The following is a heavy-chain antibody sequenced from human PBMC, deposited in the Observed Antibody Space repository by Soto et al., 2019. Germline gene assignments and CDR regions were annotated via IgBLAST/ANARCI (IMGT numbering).Heavy chain of an antibody. CDR2: ISPSGSST. V-gene: IGHV3-74*01. Sequence: PGGSLRLSCAASGFAVSSYWMHWVRQAPGKGLVWVSRISPSGSSTYYADSVRGRLTISKDTAKNTLYLQINSLGAEDTAVYYCARGNTGSGKFDYWGRGTLVTVSS. D-gene: IGHD5-12*01. CDR3: ARGNTGSGKFDY. J-gene: IGHJ4*02. CDR1: GFAVSSYW.